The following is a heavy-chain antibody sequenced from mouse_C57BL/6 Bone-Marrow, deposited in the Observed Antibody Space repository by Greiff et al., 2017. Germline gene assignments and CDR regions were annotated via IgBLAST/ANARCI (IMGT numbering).Heavy chain of an antibody. CDR2: ISDGGSYT. CDR1: GFTFSSYA. CDR3: ARGPISPSY. D-gene: IGHD6-5*01. J-gene: IGHJ3*01. V-gene: IGHV5-4*03. Sequence: EVKLVESGGGLVKPGGSLKLSCAASGFTFSSYAMSWVRQTPEKRLEWVATISDGGSYTYYPDNVKGRFTISRDNAKNNLYLQLSHLKSEDTAMYYCARGPISPSYGCQGTLVTVSA.